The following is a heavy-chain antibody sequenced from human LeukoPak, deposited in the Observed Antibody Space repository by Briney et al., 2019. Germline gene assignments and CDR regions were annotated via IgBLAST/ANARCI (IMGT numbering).Heavy chain of an antibody. Sequence: SETLSLTCTVSGGSMSNYYWSWVRQPPGKGLEWIGYIYFSGSTNYDPSLKSRVTMSVNTSKNQFSLKLSSLTAADTAVYYCVRGGIVGTTARVPLFDYWGQGTLVTVSS. D-gene: IGHD1-26*01. V-gene: IGHV4-59*01. CDR1: GGSMSNYY. CDR2: IYFSGST. CDR3: VRGGIVGTTARVPLFDY. J-gene: IGHJ4*02.